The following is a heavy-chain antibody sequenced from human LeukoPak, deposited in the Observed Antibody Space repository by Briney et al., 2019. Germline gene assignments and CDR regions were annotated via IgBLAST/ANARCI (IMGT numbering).Heavy chain of an antibody. J-gene: IGHJ5*02. CDR2: IYRDGST. D-gene: IGHD2-21*02. V-gene: IGHV3-66*01. CDR3: ARVMTAITNWFDP. Sequence: GGSLRLSCAASGFTVRSNYVSWVRQAPGKGLEWVSSIYRDGSTYYADSVKGRFTISRDNSKNTLNLQMNNLRVEDTSVYYCARVMTAITNWFDPWGQGTLVTVSS. CDR1: GFTVRSNY.